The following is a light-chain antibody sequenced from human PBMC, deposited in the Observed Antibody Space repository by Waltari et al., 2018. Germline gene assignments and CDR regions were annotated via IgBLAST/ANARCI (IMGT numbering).Light chain of an antibody. Sequence: DIVVHQSPDSLSVSLGERATINCTSSQSVLYRSSNKNFLAWYQQKPGQPPKLLIYWASTRESGVPDRFSGSGSGTDFTLTISSLQAEDVAVYYCQQYYSTIFTFGPGTKVDIK. V-gene: IGKV4-1*01. CDR2: WAS. CDR3: QQYYSTIFT. J-gene: IGKJ3*01. CDR1: QSVLYRSSNKNF.